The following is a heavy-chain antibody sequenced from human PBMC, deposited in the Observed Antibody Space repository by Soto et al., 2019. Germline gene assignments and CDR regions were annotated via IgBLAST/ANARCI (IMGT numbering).Heavy chain of an antibody. CDR2: ISPYNGKT. J-gene: IGHJ4*02. Sequence: QVQLVQSGGEVVQPGASVKVSCKASGYFFTSYGISWVRQAPGQGLEWMGWISPYNGKTKYAQNFQGRVTMTTDTSTYTAYMEVRSLRSDDPAVYYCARDFGSDLSAPGAVFDYWGQGTLVTVSS. CDR3: ARDFGSDLSAPGAVFDY. CDR1: GYFFTSYG. V-gene: IGHV1-18*04. D-gene: IGHD3-3*01.